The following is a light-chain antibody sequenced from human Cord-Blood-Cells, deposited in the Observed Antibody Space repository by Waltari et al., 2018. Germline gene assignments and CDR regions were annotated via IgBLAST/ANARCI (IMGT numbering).Light chain of an antibody. CDR3: CSYAGSSTRV. CDR1: CSDVGRYDL. CDR2: EGS. Sequence: QSALTQPAPVPGSPGPSIPIPCTETCSDVGRYDLVPWYQQHPGKAPQLMIYEGSKRPSGVSNRFSGSKSGNTASLTISGLQAEDEADYYCCSYAGSSTRVFGGGTKLTVL. J-gene: IGLJ3*02. V-gene: IGLV2-23*01.